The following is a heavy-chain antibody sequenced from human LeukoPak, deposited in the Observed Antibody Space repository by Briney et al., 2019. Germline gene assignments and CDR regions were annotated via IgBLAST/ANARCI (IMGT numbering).Heavy chain of an antibody. Sequence: GGSLRLSCAASGFTFDDYAMHWVRQAPGKGLEWVSLISGDGGSTYYAYSVKGRFTISRDNSKNSLYLQMNSLRTEDTALYYCAKESGVVVPAATYYYYYGMDVWGQGTTVTVSS. CDR2: ISGDGGST. V-gene: IGHV3-43*02. J-gene: IGHJ6*02. D-gene: IGHD2-2*01. CDR3: AKESGVVVPAATYYYYYGMDV. CDR1: GFTFDDYA.